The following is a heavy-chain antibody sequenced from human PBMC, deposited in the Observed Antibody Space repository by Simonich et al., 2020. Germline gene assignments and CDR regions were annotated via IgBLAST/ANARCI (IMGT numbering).Heavy chain of an antibody. D-gene: IGHD1-1*01. J-gene: IGHJ5*02. V-gene: IGHV4-38-2*02. CDR2: IYHSGRT. CDR3: ARDPGLTGTTSWFDP. Sequence: QVQLQESGPGLVKPSETLSLTCAVSGYSISSGYYWGWIRQPPGKGLEWIGSIYHSGRTYYNPSLKSRVTISVDTSKNQFSLKLSSVTAADTAVYYCARDPGLTGTTSWFDPWGQGTLVTVSS. CDR1: GYSISSGYY.